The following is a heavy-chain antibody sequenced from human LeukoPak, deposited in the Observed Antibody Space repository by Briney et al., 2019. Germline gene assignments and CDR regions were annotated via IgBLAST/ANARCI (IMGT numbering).Heavy chain of an antibody. V-gene: IGHV3-23*01. J-gene: IGHJ5*02. CDR2: FSGSGGST. CDR1: GFTFSRYA. Sequence: GGTLRLSCAASGFTFSRYAMSWVRQAPGKGLQFVSAFSGSGGSTNYADSVKGRFTISGDNSKNTLYLQMNSLRAEDTAVYYCAKCSSTTCYTFDPWGQGTLVTVSS. D-gene: IGHD2-2*02. CDR3: AKCSSTTCYTFDP.